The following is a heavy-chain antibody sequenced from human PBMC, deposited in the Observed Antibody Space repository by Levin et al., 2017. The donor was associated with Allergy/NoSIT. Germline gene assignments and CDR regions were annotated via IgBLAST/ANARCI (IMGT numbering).Heavy chain of an antibody. CDR2: IDWDDDK. Sequence: SGPTLVKPTQTLTLTCTVSGFSISTSGMSVAWIRQPPGKALEWLALIDWDDDKYYNTSLKTRLTISRDTSKNQVGLTMANMDPEDTATYYCARIIRGDIPAFDVWGQGTMDTVSS. CDR1: GFSISTSGMS. CDR3: ARIIRGDIPAFDV. D-gene: IGHD3-10*01. V-gene: IGHV2-70*01. J-gene: IGHJ3*01.